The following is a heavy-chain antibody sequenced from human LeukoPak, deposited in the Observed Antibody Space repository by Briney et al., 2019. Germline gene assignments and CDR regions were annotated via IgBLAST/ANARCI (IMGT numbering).Heavy chain of an antibody. Sequence: ASVKVSCKASGYTFTSYAMNWVRQAPGQGLEWMGWINTNTGNPTYAQGFTGRFVFSLDTSVSTAYLQISSLKAEDTAVYYCARVYGSGSYYKEDWFDPWGQGTLVTVSS. CDR1: GYTFTSYA. CDR2: INTNTGNP. V-gene: IGHV7-4-1*02. D-gene: IGHD3-10*01. J-gene: IGHJ5*02. CDR3: ARVYGSGSYYKEDWFDP.